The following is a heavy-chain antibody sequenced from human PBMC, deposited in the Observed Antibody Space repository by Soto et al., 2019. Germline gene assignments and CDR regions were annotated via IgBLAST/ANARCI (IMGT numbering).Heavy chain of an antibody. Sequence: QVQLVQSGAEVKKPGASVKVSCKASGYTFTNYGINWVRQAPGQGLEWMGWISGYNGNTNYAQKLQGRVTMTTDTSTTTAYMELRSLRSDDTAVYYCARGLAYYYDSNGYYSTVPFDYWGQGTLVTVSS. V-gene: IGHV1-18*01. CDR3: ARGLAYYYDSNGYYSTVPFDY. CDR1: GYTFTNYG. J-gene: IGHJ4*02. D-gene: IGHD3-22*01. CDR2: ISGYNGNT.